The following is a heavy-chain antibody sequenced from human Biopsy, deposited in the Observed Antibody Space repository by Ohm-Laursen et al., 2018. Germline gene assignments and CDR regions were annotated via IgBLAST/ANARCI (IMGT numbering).Heavy chain of an antibody. J-gene: IGHJ4*02. D-gene: IGHD3-16*01. V-gene: IGHV3-48*04. CDR2: INSVGTI. CDR1: GFTLSSYS. CDR3: ARSVGIMAAPIDY. Sequence: SLRLSCSASGFTLSSYSMNWVRQTPGKGLEWVSNINSVGTIYYADSVRGRFTISRDNAKNSLYLQVNSLRVEDTAVYYCARSVGIMAAPIDYWGQGTLVTVSS.